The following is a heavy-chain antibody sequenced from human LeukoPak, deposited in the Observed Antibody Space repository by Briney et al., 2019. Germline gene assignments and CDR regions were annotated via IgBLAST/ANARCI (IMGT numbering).Heavy chain of an antibody. D-gene: IGHD3-10*01. Sequence: PGGSLRLSCAVSGFSVSNYYMSWVRQAPGKGLAWVSLIYSDAGTSYADSVKGRFTISRDNSKNTLFLQMNTLRAEDTAVYYCARDSDGGNLDSWGQETLVTVSS. CDR1: GFSVSNYY. J-gene: IGHJ4*02. CDR3: ARDSDGGNLDS. V-gene: IGHV3-53*01. CDR2: IYSDAGT.